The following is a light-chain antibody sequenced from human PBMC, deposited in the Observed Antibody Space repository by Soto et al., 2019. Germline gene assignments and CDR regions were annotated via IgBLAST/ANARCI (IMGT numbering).Light chain of an antibody. Sequence: QSALTQPASVSGSPGQSITISCTGTSCDVGGYYYVPWYQQHPGTAPKLMIFDVSNRPSGVSTRFSGSRSGNTASLAISGLQAEDEADYYCSSYTSSSTPSVFGTGTKLTVL. V-gene: IGLV2-14*01. CDR3: SSYTSSSTPSV. CDR2: DVS. J-gene: IGLJ1*01. CDR1: SCDVGGYYY.